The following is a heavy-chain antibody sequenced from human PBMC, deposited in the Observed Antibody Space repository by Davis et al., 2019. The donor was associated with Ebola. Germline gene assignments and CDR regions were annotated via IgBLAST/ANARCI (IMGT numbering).Heavy chain of an antibody. CDR3: ARDLGMATGAFDI. CDR2: IYYSGST. Sequence: MPSETLSLTCTVSGGSVSSGSYYWSWIRQPPGKGLEWIGYIYYSGSTNYNPSLKSRVTISVDTSKNQFSLKLSSVTAADTAVYYCARDLGMATGAFDIWGQGTMVTVSS. D-gene: IGHD5-24*01. CDR1: GGSVSSGSYY. J-gene: IGHJ3*02. V-gene: IGHV4-61*01.